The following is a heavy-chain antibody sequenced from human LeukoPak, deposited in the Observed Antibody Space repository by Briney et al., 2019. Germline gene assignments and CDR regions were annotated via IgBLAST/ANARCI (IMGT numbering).Heavy chain of an antibody. CDR3: ARDKYNSSWYSTNWFDP. CDR1: GYAFTSYG. D-gene: IGHD6-13*01. Sequence: ASVKVSCKASGYAFTSYGITWVRQAPGQGLEWMGIINPSGGSTSYAQKFQGRITMTRDMSTSTVYMDLSSLRSEDTAVYYCARDKYNSSWYSTNWFDPWGQGTLVTVSS. CDR2: INPSGGST. J-gene: IGHJ5*02. V-gene: IGHV1-46*01.